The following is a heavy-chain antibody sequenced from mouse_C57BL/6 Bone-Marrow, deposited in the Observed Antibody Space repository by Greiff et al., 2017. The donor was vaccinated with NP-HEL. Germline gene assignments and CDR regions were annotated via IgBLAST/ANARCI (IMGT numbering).Heavy chain of an antibody. J-gene: IGHJ3*01. CDR3: ARHNWEAWFAY. CDR2: ISNGGGST. V-gene: IGHV5-12*01. Sequence: EVKVVESGGGLVQPGGSLKLSCAASGFTFSDYYMYWVRQTPEKRLEWVAYISNGGGSTYYPDTVKGRFTISRDNAKNTLYLQMSRLKSEDTAMYYCARHNWEAWFAYWGQGTLVTVSA. D-gene: IGHD4-1*01. CDR1: GFTFSDYY.